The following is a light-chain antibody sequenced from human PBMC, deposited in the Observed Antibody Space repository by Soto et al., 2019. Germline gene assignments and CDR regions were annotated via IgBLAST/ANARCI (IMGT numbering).Light chain of an antibody. J-gene: IGKJ1*01. Sequence: DIQMTQSPSSLSASXXDRVXITCLASQNINNYLSWYQQRPGKAPKXXIYAASTLQSGVPSRFSGSGSGTDFTLTISSLQPEDFATYYCQQLKSYPWTFGQGTKVDIK. V-gene: IGKV1-17*01. CDR1: QNINNY. CDR2: AAS. CDR3: QQLKSYPWT.